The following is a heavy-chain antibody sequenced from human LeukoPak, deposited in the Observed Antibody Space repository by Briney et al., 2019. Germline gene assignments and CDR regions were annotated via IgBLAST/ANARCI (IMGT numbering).Heavy chain of an antibody. CDR2: IKSKTDGGTT. Sequence: PGGSLRLSCAPSGFTFSNAWMSWVRQAPGKGLEWGGRIKSKTDGGTTDYAAPVKGRFTISRDDSQNTLYLQMTSLKTEDTAVYYCTTGAPRAYSGSYSNCWGQGTLVTVSS. D-gene: IGHD1-26*01. CDR1: GFTFSNAW. V-gene: IGHV3-15*01. CDR3: TTGAPRAYSGSYSNC. J-gene: IGHJ4*02.